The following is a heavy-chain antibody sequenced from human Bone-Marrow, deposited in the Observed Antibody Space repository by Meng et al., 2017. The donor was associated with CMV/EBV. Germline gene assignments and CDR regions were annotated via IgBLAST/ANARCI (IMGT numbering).Heavy chain of an antibody. CDR2: INPSGGST. Sequence: ASVKVSCKASGYTFTSYYMHWVRQAPGQGLEWMGIINPSGGSTSYAQKFQGRVTMTRDTSTSTVYMELSSLRSEDTAVYYCARAVEWLLEDYYYYGMDVWGQGTTVTVSS. CDR1: GYTFTSYY. CDR3: ARAVEWLLEDYYYYGMDV. J-gene: IGHJ6*02. V-gene: IGHV1-46*01. D-gene: IGHD3-3*01.